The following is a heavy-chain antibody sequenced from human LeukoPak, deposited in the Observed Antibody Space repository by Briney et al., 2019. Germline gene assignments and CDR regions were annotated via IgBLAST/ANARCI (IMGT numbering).Heavy chain of an antibody. CDR2: MNPNSGNT. V-gene: IGHV1-8*01. CDR3: ARRASGAQRTWARPYYYYMDV. J-gene: IGHJ6*03. D-gene: IGHD1-1*01. Sequence: GASVKVSCKASGYTFTSYDINWVRQATGQGLEWMGWMNPNSGNTGYAQKFQGRVTMTRNTSISTAYMELSSLRSEDTAVYYCARRASGAQRTWARPYYYYMDVWGKGTTVTVSS. CDR1: GYTFTSYD.